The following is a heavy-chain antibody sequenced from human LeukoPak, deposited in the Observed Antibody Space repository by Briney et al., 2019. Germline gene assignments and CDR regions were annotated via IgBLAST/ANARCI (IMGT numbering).Heavy chain of an antibody. CDR2: IFYSGGA. J-gene: IGHJ2*01. CDR1: GGSIRRYY. Sequence: PSETLSLTCTVSGGSIRRYYWSWIRQPPGKGLEWIGYIFYSGGANYNPSLKSRVTISVDTSKNQFSLKLTSVTAADTAVYYCARVYYSNSYDYWYFDLWGRGTLVTVSS. V-gene: IGHV4-59*01. D-gene: IGHD6-13*01. CDR3: ARVYYSNSYDYWYFDL.